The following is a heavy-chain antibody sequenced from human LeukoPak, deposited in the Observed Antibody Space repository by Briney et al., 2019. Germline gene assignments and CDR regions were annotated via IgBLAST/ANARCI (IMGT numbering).Heavy chain of an antibody. D-gene: IGHD3-22*01. CDR3: AKSSGYPYYFDY. Sequence: GRSLRLSCAASGFTFSSYGMHWVRQAPGKGLEWVAVIWYDGSNKYYADSVKGRFTISRDNSKNTLYLQMNSLRAEDKAVYYCAKSSGYPYYFDYWGQGTLVTVSS. CDR2: IWYDGSNK. CDR1: GFTFSSYG. V-gene: IGHV3-33*06. J-gene: IGHJ4*02.